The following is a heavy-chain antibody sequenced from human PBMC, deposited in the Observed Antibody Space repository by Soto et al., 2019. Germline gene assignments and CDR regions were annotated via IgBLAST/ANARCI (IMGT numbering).Heavy chain of an antibody. Sequence: ASVKLSCKAAGYTFTSYYMHWVRQTPGQGLEWMGIINPSGGSTSYAQKLQGRVTMTRDTSTSTVYMELSSLRSEDTAVYYCASGGESGGGAFDIWGQGTMVTVSS. CDR2: INPSGGST. CDR3: ASGGESGGGAFDI. D-gene: IGHD3-10*01. J-gene: IGHJ3*02. V-gene: IGHV1-46*03. CDR1: GYTFTSYY.